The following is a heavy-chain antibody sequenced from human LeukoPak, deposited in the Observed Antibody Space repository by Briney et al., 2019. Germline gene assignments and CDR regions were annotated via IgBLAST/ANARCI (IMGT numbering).Heavy chain of an antibody. CDR3: ASADSYYDFWSGYQQ. J-gene: IGHJ4*02. Sequence: ASVKVSCKASGYTFTGYYMHWVRQAPGQGLEWMGWINPNSGGTNYAQKFQGRVTMTRDTSISTAYMELSRLRSDDTTVYYCASADSYYDFWSGYQQWGQGTLVTVSS. CDR1: GYTFTGYY. V-gene: IGHV1-2*02. D-gene: IGHD3-3*01. CDR2: INPNSGGT.